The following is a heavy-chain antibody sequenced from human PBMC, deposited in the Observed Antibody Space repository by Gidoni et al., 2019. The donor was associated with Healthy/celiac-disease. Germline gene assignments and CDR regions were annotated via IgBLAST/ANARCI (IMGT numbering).Heavy chain of an antibody. J-gene: IGHJ4*02. Sequence: QVQLVESGGGVVQPGRSLRLSCAASGFTFSSYGMHWVRQAPGKGLEWVAVIWYDGSNKYYADSVKGRFTISRDNSKNTLYLQMNSLRAEDTAVYYCARGGVYCSSTSCPFDYWGQGTLVTVSS. D-gene: IGHD2-2*01. CDR2: IWYDGSNK. CDR3: ARGGVYCSSTSCPFDY. V-gene: IGHV3-33*08. CDR1: GFTFSSYG.